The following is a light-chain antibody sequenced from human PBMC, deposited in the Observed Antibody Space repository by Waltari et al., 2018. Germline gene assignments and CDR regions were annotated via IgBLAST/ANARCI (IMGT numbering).Light chain of an antibody. CDR2: DAS. CDR1: QRVSSS. Sequence: ELVFTQSPATLSFSPGRRATLSCPARQRVSSSLAWYQQKPSQAPRLLIFDASNRATGIPARCSGSGSGTDFTITISSLEPEDFAVYYCQQRNNWPTTFGGGTKVEIK. V-gene: IGKV3-11*01. J-gene: IGKJ4*01. CDR3: QQRNNWPTT.